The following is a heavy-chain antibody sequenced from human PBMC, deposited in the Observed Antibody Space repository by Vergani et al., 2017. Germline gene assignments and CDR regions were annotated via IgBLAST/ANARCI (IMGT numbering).Heavy chain of an antibody. J-gene: IGHJ6*03. D-gene: IGHD2-15*01. V-gene: IGHV3-33*01. Sequence: QVQLVESGGGVVQPGRSLRLSCAASGFTFSSYGMHWVRQAPGKGLEWVAVIWYDGSNKYYADSVKGRFTISRDNSKNPLYLQMNSLRAEDTAVYYCARGPHPTQRYYYYMDVWGKGTTVTVSS. CDR1: GFTFSSYG. CDR2: IWYDGSNK. CDR3: ARGPHPTQRYYYYMDV.